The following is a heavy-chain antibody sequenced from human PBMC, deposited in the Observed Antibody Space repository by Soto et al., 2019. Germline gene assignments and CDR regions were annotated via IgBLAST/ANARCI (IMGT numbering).Heavy chain of an antibody. J-gene: IGHJ6*03. Sequence: PGESLKISCKGSGYSFTSYWIGWVRQMPGKGLEWMGIIYPGDSDTRYSPSFQGQVTISADKSISTAYLQWSSLKASDTAMYYCARHMASTTPSPSWYYYMDVWGKGTTVTVSS. CDR3: ARHMASTTPSPSWYYYMDV. V-gene: IGHV5-51*01. D-gene: IGHD4-17*01. CDR2: IYPGDSDT. CDR1: GYSFTSYW.